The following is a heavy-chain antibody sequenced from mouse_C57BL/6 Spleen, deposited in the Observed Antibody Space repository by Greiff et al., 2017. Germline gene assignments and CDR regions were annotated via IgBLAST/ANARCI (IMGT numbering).Heavy chain of an antibody. CDR3: TREGGHYDYHFDY. CDR1: GFTFSSYA. J-gene: IGHJ2*01. D-gene: IGHD2-4*01. Sequence: EVHLVESGEGLVKPGGSLKLSCAASGFTFSSYAMPWVRQTPEKRLEWVAYISSGGDYINYADTVKGRFTISRDNARNTLYLQMSSLKSEDTAMYYCTREGGHYDYHFDYWGQGTTLTVSS. V-gene: IGHV5-9-1*02. CDR2: ISSGGDYI.